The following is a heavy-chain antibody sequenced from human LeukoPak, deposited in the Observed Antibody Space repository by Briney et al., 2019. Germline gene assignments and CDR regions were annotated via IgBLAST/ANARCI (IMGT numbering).Heavy chain of an antibody. CDR3: ARDRWGITGTD. J-gene: IGHJ4*02. V-gene: IGHV4-59*11. Sequence: PSETLSLTCTVSGGSISSHYGSWIRQPPGKGLQWIGYISYSGSTNYNPSLKSRVTISVDTSKKQFSLKLSSVTAADTAVYYCARDRWGITGTDWGQGTLVTVSS. CDR2: ISYSGST. CDR1: GGSISSHY. D-gene: IGHD1-20*01.